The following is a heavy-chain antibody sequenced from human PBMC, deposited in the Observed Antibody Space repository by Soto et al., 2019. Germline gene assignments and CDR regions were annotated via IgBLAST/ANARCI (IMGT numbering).Heavy chain of an antibody. D-gene: IGHD2-2*01. CDR2: MNPNSGNT. V-gene: IGHV1-8*01. J-gene: IGHJ4*02. Sequence: GASVKVSCKASGYTFTSYDINWVRQATGQGLEWMGWMNPNSGNTGYAQKFQGRVTMTRNTSISTAYMELSSLRSEDTAVYYCARWGAGYCSSTSCYGPRHLIDYWGQGTLVTVSS. CDR3: ARWGAGYCSSTSCYGPRHLIDY. CDR1: GYTFTSYD.